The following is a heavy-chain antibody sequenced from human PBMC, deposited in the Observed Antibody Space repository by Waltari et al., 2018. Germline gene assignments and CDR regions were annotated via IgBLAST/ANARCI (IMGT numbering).Heavy chain of an antibody. CDR1: GGSISSSRYS. CDR2: IYYSGST. J-gene: IGHJ4*02. CDR3: ARHPIQLFFDY. D-gene: IGHD5-18*01. Sequence: QLQLPESGPGLVKPSETLSLTCTVSGGSISSSRYSWGWSRQPPGKGLEWIGSIYYSGSTYYNPSLKSRVTMSVDTSKNQFSLKLSSVTAADTAVYYWARHPIQLFFDYWGQGTLVTVSS. V-gene: IGHV4-39*01.